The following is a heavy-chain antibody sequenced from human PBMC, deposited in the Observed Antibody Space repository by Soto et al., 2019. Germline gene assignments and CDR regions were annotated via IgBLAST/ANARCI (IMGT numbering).Heavy chain of an antibody. CDR2: ISGSGGST. D-gene: IGHD2-21*02. V-gene: IGHV3-23*01. CDR3: AKGDCGGDCSLFEY. CDR1: GFRFNNYA. J-gene: IGHJ4*02. Sequence: EVQLLESGGGLVQPGGSLRLSCAASGFRFNNYAMSWVRQAPGKGLEWVSRISGSGGSTHYPDSVKGRFTISRDNSKYTLHLQMNSLRAEDTAMHYCAKGDCGGDCSLFEYWGQGTLVTVSS.